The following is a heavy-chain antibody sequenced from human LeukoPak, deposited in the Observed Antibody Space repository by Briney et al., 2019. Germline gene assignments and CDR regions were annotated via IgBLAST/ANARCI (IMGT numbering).Heavy chain of an antibody. D-gene: IGHD5-12*01. CDR1: GGSISSGGYY. Sequence: SETLSLTCTVSGGSISSGGYYWSWIRQHPGKGLEWLGYIYYSGSTYYNPSLKSRVTISLDTSKNQFSLKLSSVTAADTAVYYCASGYSGYDLIHNGFDYWGQGTLVTVSS. J-gene: IGHJ4*02. CDR2: IYYSGST. V-gene: IGHV4-31*03. CDR3: ASGYSGYDLIHNGFDY.